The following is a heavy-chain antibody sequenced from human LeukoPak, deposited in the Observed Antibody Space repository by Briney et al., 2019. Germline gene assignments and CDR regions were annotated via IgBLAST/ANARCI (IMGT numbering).Heavy chain of an antibody. J-gene: IGHJ4*02. CDR3: ARDGTRYSSSWYFY. D-gene: IGHD6-13*01. CDR2: INPNSGDT. V-gene: IGHV1-2*02. CDR1: GYTFTGYY. Sequence: ASVRVSCKASGYTFTGYYMHWERQAPGQGLEWMGWINPNSGDTNYAQKFQGRVTMTRDTSISTAYMELSRLRSDDTAVYYCARDGTRYSSSWYFYWGQGTLVTVSS.